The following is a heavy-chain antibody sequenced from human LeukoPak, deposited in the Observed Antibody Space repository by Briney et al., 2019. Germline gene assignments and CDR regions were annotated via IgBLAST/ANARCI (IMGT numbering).Heavy chain of an antibody. CDR1: GGTFSSYA. CDR2: IIPIFGIA. J-gene: IGHJ4*02. V-gene: IGHV1-69*04. Sequence: SVKVSCKASGGTFSSYAISWVRLAPGQGLEWMGRIIPIFGIANYAQKFQGRVTITADKSTSTAYMELSSLRSEDTAVYYCATNVVGATDYWGQGTLVTVSS. D-gene: IGHD1-26*01. CDR3: ATNVVGATDY.